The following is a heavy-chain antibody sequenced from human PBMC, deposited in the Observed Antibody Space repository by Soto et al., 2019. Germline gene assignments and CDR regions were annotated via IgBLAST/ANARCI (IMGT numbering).Heavy chain of an antibody. CDR2: ITGSGSSI. CDR3: AKDDVSGDGLWVVSA. CDR1: GFSFNNYA. Sequence: LRLSYVACGFSFNNYAMIWVRQAPGKGQEWVSGITGSGSSIQYTASVKGRFTISRDNSKNTVYLQMDYLRAEDTAMYYCAKDDVSGDGLWVVSAWGQGTPVTVSS. V-gene: IGHV3-23*01. D-gene: IGHD2-21*02. J-gene: IGHJ5*02.